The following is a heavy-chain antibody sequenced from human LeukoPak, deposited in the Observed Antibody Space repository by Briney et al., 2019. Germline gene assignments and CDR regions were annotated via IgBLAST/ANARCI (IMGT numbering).Heavy chain of an antibody. CDR2: ITPRGGST. J-gene: IGHJ4*02. D-gene: IGHD1-1*01. CDR3: ARAVHSASKSDY. Sequence: GGSLRLSCVASGFTFSSYAMSWVRQAPGKGLEWVSGITPRGGSTYYADSVKGRFTFSRDNSKNTLNLQMNRLRAEDTAVYYCARAVHSASKSDYWGQGTLVTVSS. CDR1: GFTFSSYA. V-gene: IGHV3-23*01.